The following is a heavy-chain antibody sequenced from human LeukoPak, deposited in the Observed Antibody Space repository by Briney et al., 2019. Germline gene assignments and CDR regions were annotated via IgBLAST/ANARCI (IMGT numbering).Heavy chain of an antibody. CDR1: GGTFSSYA. CDR2: IIPIFGTA. D-gene: IGHD3-3*01. CDR3: ARGTINFGVVTGRFDP. V-gene: IGHV1-69*13. J-gene: IGHJ5*02. Sequence: SVKVSCKASGGTFSSYAISWVRQAPGQGLEWMGGIIPIFGTANYAQKFQCRVTITADEPTSTAYMELSSLRSEDTVVYYCARGTINFGVVTGRFDPWGQGTLVTVSS.